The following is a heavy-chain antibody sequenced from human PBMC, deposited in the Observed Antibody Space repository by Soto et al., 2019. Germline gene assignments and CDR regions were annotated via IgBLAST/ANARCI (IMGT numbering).Heavy chain of an antibody. CDR3: ATGGILTPGQRGLCDY. Sequence: QVQLVESGGGVVQPGTSLGLSCVVSGVIFSTNATHWVRQAPGKGLEWVAAISKDGNDEFYADSVKGRFTISRDNSKNMLYLQITSLEPEDTAVYFCATGGILTPGQRGLCDYWGRGTLVTVSS. D-gene: IGHD3-9*01. CDR1: GVIFSTNA. J-gene: IGHJ4*02. CDR2: ISKDGNDE. V-gene: IGHV3-30*03.